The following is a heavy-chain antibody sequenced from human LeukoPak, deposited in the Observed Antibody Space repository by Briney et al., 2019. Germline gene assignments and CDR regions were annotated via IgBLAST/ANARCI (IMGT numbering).Heavy chain of an antibody. CDR3: ARAMGVDYMDV. Sequence: SETLSLTCAVSGGSISSYYWSWIRQPPGKGLEWIGYIYYSGSTNYNPSLKSRVTISVDTSKNQFSLKLSSVTAADTAVYYCARAMGVDYMDVWGKGTTVTVSS. CDR1: GGSISSYY. J-gene: IGHJ6*03. V-gene: IGHV4-59*01. CDR2: IYYSGST. D-gene: IGHD3-16*01.